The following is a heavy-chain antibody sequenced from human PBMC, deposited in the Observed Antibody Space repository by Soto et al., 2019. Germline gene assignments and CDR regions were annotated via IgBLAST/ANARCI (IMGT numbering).Heavy chain of an antibody. CDR3: ARGLVIITYYFDY. Sequence: GGSLRLSCAASGFNFSTSYMSWVRQAPGKGLEWVSVIYSGGSTYYADSVKGRFTISRDNSENTLFLQMNSLRAEDTAVYYCARGLVIITYYFDYWGQGSLVTVSS. CDR1: GFNFSTSY. V-gene: IGHV3-66*01. D-gene: IGHD3-9*01. J-gene: IGHJ4*02. CDR2: IYSGGST.